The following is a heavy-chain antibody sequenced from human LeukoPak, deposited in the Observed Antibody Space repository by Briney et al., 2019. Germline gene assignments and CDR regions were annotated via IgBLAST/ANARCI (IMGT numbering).Heavy chain of an antibody. CDR1: GYTFTSYY. J-gene: IGHJ4*02. Sequence: ASVTVSCKASGYTFTSYYMHWVRQAPGQGLEWMGIINPSGGSTSYAQKFQGRVTMTRDTSTSTVYMELSSLRSEDTAVYYCARGPNGSGSYYFFDYWGQGTLVTVSS. CDR2: INPSGGST. D-gene: IGHD3-10*01. CDR3: ARGPNGSGSYYFFDY. V-gene: IGHV1-46*01.